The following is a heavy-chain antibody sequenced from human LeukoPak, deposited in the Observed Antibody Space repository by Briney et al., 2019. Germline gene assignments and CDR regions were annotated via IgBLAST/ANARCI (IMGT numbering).Heavy chain of an antibody. V-gene: IGHV3-23*01. CDR3: AKDAAGPEY. D-gene: IGHD6-13*01. CDR2: ISASGGDT. CDR1: GLTFSSYS. J-gene: IGHJ4*02. Sequence: GGSLRLSCVVSGLTFSSYSVSWVRQAPGKGLDWVSGISASGGDTWYPDSVKGRFTISRDNSKNTLFLQMSSLRDEDTAMYYCAKDAAGPEYWGQGTLVTVSS.